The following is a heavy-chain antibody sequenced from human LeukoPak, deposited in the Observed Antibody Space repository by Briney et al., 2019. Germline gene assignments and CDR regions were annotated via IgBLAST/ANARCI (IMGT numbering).Heavy chain of an antibody. CDR3: VRGRGDYGAYFDY. V-gene: IGHV3-64*04. CDR1: GFTFSNYA. J-gene: IGHJ4*02. D-gene: IGHD4-17*01. Sequence: GGSLRLSCSASGFTFSNYAMHWVRQAPGKGLEYVSAISSNGGSTYYADSVKGRFTISRDDAKNTLYLQMNSLRAEDTAVYYCVRGRGDYGAYFDYWGQGTLVTVSS. CDR2: ISSNGGST.